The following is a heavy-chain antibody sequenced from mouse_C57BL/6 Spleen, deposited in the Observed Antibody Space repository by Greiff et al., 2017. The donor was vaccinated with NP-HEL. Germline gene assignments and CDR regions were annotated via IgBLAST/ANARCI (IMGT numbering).Heavy chain of an antibody. J-gene: IGHJ1*01. D-gene: IGHD1-1*01. CDR3: ARWTVVARYFEV. Sequence: QVQLQQPGTELVKPGASVKLSCKASGYTFTSYWMHWVKQRPGQGLEWIGNINPSNGGTNYNEKFKSKATLTVDKSSSTAYMQLSSLTSEDSAVYCCARWTVVARYFEVWGAGTTVTGSA. V-gene: IGHV1-53*01. CDR1: GYTFTSYW. CDR2: INPSNGGT.